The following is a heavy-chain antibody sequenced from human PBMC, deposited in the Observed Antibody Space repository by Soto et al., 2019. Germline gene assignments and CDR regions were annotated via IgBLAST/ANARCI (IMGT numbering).Heavy chain of an antibody. D-gene: IGHD3-3*01. J-gene: IGHJ6*03. CDR1: GFTFSSDA. Sequence: PGGSLRLSCAATGFTFSSDAVNWVRQTPGKGLEWVSGISASGDITYYADSVKGRFTISRDNAKNTLYLQMNSLRAEDTAVYYCARDNTYYDFWSGYYADYYYYYMDVWGKGTTVTVSS. CDR3: ARDNTYYDFWSGYYADYYYYYMDV. CDR2: ISASGDIT. V-gene: IGHV3-23*01.